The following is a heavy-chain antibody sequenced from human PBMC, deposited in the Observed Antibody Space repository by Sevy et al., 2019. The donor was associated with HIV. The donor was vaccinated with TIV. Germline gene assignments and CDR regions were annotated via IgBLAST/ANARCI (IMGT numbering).Heavy chain of an antibody. CDR1: GGTFSSYA. V-gene: IGHV1-69*13. CDR3: ARGRGGDYDFWSGYWDWFDP. D-gene: IGHD3-3*01. J-gene: IGHJ5*02. CDR2: IIPIFGTA. Sequence: ASVKVSCKASGGTFSSYAISWVRQAPGQGLEWMGGIIPIFGTANYAQKFQGRVTITADESTSTAYMELSSLRSEDTAVYYCARGRGGDYDFWSGYWDWFDPWGQGTLVTVSS.